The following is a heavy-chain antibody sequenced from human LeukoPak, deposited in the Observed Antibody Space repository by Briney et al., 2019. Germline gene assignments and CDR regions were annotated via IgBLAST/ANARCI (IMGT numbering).Heavy chain of an antibody. Sequence: GGSLRLSCAASGFTFSSYAMHWVRQAPGKGLEWVAVISYDGSNKYYADSVKGRFTISRDNSKNTLYLQMNSLRAEDTAVYYCARADCSSTSCYQDYWGQGTLVTVSS. V-gene: IGHV3-30*01. CDR3: ARADCSSTSCYQDY. CDR2: ISYDGSNK. CDR1: GFTFSSYA. D-gene: IGHD2-2*01. J-gene: IGHJ4*02.